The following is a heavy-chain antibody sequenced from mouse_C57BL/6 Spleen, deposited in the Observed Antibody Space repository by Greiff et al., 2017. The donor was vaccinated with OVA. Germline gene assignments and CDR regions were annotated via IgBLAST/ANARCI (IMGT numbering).Heavy chain of an antibody. D-gene: IGHD1-1*01. J-gene: IGHJ2*01. V-gene: IGHV10-1*01. CDR3: VRQGGSSYYFDY. CDR2: IRSKSNNYAT. CDR1: GFSFNTYA. Sequence: EVKLVESGGGLVQPKGSLKLSCAASGFSFNTYAMNWVRQAPGKGLEWVARIRSKSNNYATYYADSVKDRFTISRDDSESMLYLQMNNLKTEDTAMYYCVRQGGSSYYFDYWGQGTTLTVSS.